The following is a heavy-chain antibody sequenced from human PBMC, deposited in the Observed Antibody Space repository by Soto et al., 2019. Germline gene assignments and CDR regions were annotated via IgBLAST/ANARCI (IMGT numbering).Heavy chain of an antibody. CDR3: ASTVTTRSNWFDP. J-gene: IGHJ5*01. V-gene: IGHV4-59*01. CDR1: GGSISSYY. D-gene: IGHD4-4*01. CDR2: IYYSGST. Sequence: QVQLQESGPGLVKPSETLSLTCTVSGGSISSYYWSWIRQPPGKGLEWIGYIYYSGSTNYNPSLKSRVTLSVDTSKNEFSLKVSSVTAADTAVYYCASTVTTRSNWFDPWGQGTLVTGSS.